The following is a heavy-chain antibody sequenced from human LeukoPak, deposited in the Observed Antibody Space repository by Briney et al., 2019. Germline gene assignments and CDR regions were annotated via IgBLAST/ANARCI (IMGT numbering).Heavy chain of an antibody. CDR1: GGSISNYY. J-gene: IGHJ3*02. V-gene: IGHV4-59*04. CDR2: IYYSGST. CDR3: GGITMIVVVIEGAFDI. D-gene: IGHD3-22*01. Sequence: SETLSLTCTVSGGSISNYYWNWIRQPPGKGLEWIGNIYYSGSTYYNPSLKSRVTISVGTSKNQFSLKLSSVTAADTAVYYCGGITMIVVVIEGAFDIWGQGTMVTVSS.